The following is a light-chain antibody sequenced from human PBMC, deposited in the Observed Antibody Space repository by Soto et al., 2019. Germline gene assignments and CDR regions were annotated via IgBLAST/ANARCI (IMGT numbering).Light chain of an antibody. CDR1: QSVSSN. V-gene: IGKV3-15*01. CDR3: QQYNNWPALT. CDR2: GAS. J-gene: IGKJ4*01. Sequence: ESVLTQSPGTLSLSPGERATLSCRASQSVSSNYFAWYQQKPGQAPRLLIYGASTRATGIPARFSGSGSGTEFTLTISSLQSEDFAVYYCQQYNNWPALTFGGGTKVDI.